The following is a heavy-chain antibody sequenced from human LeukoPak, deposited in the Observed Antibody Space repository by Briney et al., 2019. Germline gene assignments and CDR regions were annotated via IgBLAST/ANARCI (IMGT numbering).Heavy chain of an antibody. CDR2: VYRGGGT. CDR1: GFSVSSYY. J-gene: IGHJ4*02. CDR3: VRKTDSGGSGGF. V-gene: IGHV3-53*01. D-gene: IGHD3-22*01. Sequence: PGGSLRLSCAASGFSVSSYYMAWVRQAPGKGLEWVSVVYRGGGTYYADSVKGRFTISRDKSKNTLYLQMNSLRVEDTAVYYCVRKTDSGGSGGFWGQGTLVSVSS.